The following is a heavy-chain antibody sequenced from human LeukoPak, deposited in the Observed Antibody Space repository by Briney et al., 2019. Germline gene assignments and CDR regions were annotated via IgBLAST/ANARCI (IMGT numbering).Heavy chain of an antibody. CDR2: IYYSGST. CDR1: GGSISSYY. CDR3: ARGGESNFDY. D-gene: IGHD3-16*01. J-gene: IGHJ4*02. Sequence: SETLSLTCTVSGGSISSYYWSWIRQPPGKGLEWIGYIYYSGSTNYNLSLKSRVTISVDTSKNQFSLKLSSVTAADTAVYYCARGGESNFDYWGQGTLVTVSS. V-gene: IGHV4-59*12.